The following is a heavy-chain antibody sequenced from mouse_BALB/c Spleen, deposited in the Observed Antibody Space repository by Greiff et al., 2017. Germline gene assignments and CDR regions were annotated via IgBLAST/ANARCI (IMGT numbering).Heavy chain of an antibody. CDR3: ARWGYGTQFAY. V-gene: IGHV1-61*01. CDR1: GYTFTSYW. J-gene: IGHJ3*01. D-gene: IGHD1-1*01. CDR2: IDPSDSET. Sequence: VQVVESGAELVRPGALVKLSCKASGYTFTSYWMNWVKQRPGQGLEWIGMIDPSDSETHYNQMFKDKATLTVDKSSSTAYMQLSSLTSEDSAVYYCARWGYGTQFAYWGQGTLVTVSA.